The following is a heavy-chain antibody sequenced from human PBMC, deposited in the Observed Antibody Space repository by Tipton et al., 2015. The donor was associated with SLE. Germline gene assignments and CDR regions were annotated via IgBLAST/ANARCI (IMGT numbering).Heavy chain of an antibody. J-gene: IGHJ3*02. V-gene: IGHV4-61*02. Sequence: TLSLTCTVSGGPISSGSYYWSWIRQPAGKGLEWIGRIYTSGSTNYNPSLKSRVTISVDTSKSQFSLKLSSVTAADTAVHYCARGFLEWLFDDAFDIWGQGTMVTVSS. CDR2: IYTSGST. CDR3: ARGFLEWLFDDAFDI. CDR1: GGPISSGSYY. D-gene: IGHD3-3*01.